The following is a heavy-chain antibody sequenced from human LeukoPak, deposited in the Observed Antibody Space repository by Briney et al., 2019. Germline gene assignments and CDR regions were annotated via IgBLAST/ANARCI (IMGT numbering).Heavy chain of an antibody. Sequence: GGSLRLSCAASGFTFSSYDMHWVRHATGKGLEWVSAIGTAGDTYYPGSVKGRFTISRENAKNSLYLQMNSLRAGDTAVYYCARGEAAALYYYYGMDVWGQGTTVTVSS. CDR1: GFTFSSYD. D-gene: IGHD6-13*01. V-gene: IGHV3-13*01. J-gene: IGHJ6*02. CDR3: ARGEAAALYYYYGMDV. CDR2: IGTAGDT.